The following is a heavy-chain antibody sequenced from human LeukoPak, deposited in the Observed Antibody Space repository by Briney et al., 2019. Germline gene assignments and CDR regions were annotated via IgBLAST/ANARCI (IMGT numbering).Heavy chain of an antibody. CDR1: GFTFSSYA. J-gene: IGHJ4*02. V-gene: IGHV3-23*01. Sequence: GGSLRLSCAASGFTFSSYAMSWVRQAPGKGLEWVSAISGSGGSTYYADSVKGRFTISRDNSKNTLYLQMNSLRAEDAAVYYCAKEYSSGWYVGPFDYWGQGTLVTVSS. CDR3: AKEYSSGWYVGPFDY. D-gene: IGHD6-19*01. CDR2: ISGSGGST.